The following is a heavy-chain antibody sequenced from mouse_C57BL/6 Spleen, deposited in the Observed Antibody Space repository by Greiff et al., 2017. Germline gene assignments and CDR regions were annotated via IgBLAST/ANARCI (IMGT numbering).Heavy chain of an antibody. CDR3: ARSGWYGVDY. D-gene: IGHD2-1*01. V-gene: IGHV1-82*01. J-gene: IGHJ4*01. Sequence: QVQLQQSGPELVKPGASVKISCKASGYAFSSSWMNWVKQRPGKGLEWIGRIYPGDGDTNYNGKFKGKATLTVDKSSSTAYMQLSSLTSEDSAVYYCARSGWYGVDYWGQGTSVTVSS. CDR1: GYAFSSSW. CDR2: IYPGDGDT.